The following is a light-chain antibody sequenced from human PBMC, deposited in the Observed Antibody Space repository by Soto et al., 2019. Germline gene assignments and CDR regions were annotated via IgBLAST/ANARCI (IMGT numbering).Light chain of an antibody. V-gene: IGKV3-11*01. CDR2: DAS. CDR3: QPRSNSIT. J-gene: IGKJ5*01. CDR1: QSVSRY. Sequence: IVLTQSPGTLSLSPGERANLSSRGSQSVSRYLAWYQQKPVQAPRLLIYDASYRATGPPARFSGSGSGTDFILTISRLEPEDFAIYYRQPRSNSITFGQGTRLEIK.